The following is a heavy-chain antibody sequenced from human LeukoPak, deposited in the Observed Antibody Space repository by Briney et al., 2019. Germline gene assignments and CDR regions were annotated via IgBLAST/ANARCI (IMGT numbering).Heavy chain of an antibody. V-gene: IGHV3-21*01. D-gene: IGHD3-22*01. CDR2: ISSSSSYI. J-gene: IGHJ4*02. Sequence: KPGGSLRLSCAASGFTFSSYSMNWVLQAPGKGLEWVSSISSSSSYIYYADSVKGRFTISRDNAKNSLYLQMNSLRAEDTAVYYCAREGYDSRGYYYGYWGQGTLVTVSS. CDR1: GFTFSSYS. CDR3: AREGYDSRGYYYGY.